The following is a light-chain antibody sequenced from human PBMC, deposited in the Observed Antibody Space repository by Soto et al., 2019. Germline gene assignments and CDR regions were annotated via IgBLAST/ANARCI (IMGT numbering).Light chain of an antibody. CDR1: QSVNIY. CDR2: DAS. V-gene: IGKV3-11*01. CDR3: QQRSNWRVT. Sequence: EIVLTQSPATLSLSPGERATLSCRASQSVNIYLAWYQQKPGQAPRLLIYDASNRATGIPARFSGSGSGTDFTLTIRSLEPEDIEVYYCQQRSNWRVTFGGGTKVDIK. J-gene: IGKJ4*01.